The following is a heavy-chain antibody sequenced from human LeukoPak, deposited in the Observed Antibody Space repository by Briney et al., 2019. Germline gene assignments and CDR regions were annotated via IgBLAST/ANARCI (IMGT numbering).Heavy chain of an antibody. J-gene: IGHJ4*02. Sequence: GESLKISCKGSGYTFHSYWIAWVRQMPGKGLEWMGIIYPGDSDTRYSPSFQGQVTISADKSIRTAYLQWSSLKASDTAMYYCARQGGDYGDYGFLDYWGQGTLVTVSS. CDR3: ARQGGDYGDYGFLDY. V-gene: IGHV5-51*01. D-gene: IGHD4-17*01. CDR2: IYPGDSDT. CDR1: GYTFHSYW.